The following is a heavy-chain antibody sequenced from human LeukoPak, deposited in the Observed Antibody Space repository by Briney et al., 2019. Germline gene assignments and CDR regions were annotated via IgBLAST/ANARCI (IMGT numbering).Heavy chain of an antibody. J-gene: IGHJ4*02. CDR3: AKGEFRSMIAVENYFDS. V-gene: IGHV3-23*01. CDR1: GFTFSTYV. Sequence: PGGSLRLSCAASGFTFSTYVMNWVRQAPGKGLEWASAISGNGGRTYYANSLMGRITISRDNSKNTLHLQMNSLRAEDTAVYYCAKGEFRSMIAVENYFDSWGQGTLVTVSS. D-gene: IGHD3-22*01. CDR2: ISGNGGRT.